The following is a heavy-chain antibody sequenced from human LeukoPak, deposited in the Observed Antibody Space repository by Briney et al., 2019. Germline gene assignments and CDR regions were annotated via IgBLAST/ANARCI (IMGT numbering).Heavy chain of an antibody. CDR3: AKIIRFDP. CDR2: SRNKAQNYIT. Sequence: GGSLRLSCAASGFTFSDHYMDWVRQAPGKGLEWAGRSRNKAQNYITEYAASVKGRFTISRDNSKNTLYLQMNSLRAEDTAVYYCAKIIRFDPWGQGTLVTVSS. V-gene: IGHV3-72*01. CDR1: GFTFSDHY. J-gene: IGHJ5*02.